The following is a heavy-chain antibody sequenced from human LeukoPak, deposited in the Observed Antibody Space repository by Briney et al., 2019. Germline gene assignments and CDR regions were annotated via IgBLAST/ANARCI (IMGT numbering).Heavy chain of an antibody. J-gene: IGHJ3*02. CDR2: IYNSGST. CDR1: GGSINTYY. V-gene: IGHV4-59*08. D-gene: IGHD1-26*01. Sequence: PSETLSLTCTGSGGSINTYYWTWIRQPPGKGLEWIGYIYNSGSTNYNPSLKRRVTISTDTSKKQFSLRVSSVTAADTAVYYCARRLRIEGGTRRGDALDMWGQGTMVTVSS. CDR3: ARRLRIEGGTRRGDALDM.